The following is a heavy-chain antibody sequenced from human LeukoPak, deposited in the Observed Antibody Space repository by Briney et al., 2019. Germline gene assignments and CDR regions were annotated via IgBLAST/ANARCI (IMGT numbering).Heavy chain of an antibody. J-gene: IGHJ4*02. D-gene: IGHD4-17*01. CDR2: IIPIFGTA. Sequence: SVKVSCKASGYTFTSYGISWVRQAPGQGLEWMGRIIPIFGTANYAQKFQGRVTITTDESTSTAYMELSSLRSEDTAVYYCARDTVTTFDYWGQGTLVTVSS. CDR3: ARDTVTTFDY. V-gene: IGHV1-69*05. CDR1: GYTFTSYG.